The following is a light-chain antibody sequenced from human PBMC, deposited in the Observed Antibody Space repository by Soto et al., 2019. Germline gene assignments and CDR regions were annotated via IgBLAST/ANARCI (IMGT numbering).Light chain of an antibody. CDR3: HQRQYWPPIT. CDR2: DAS. J-gene: IGKJ5*01. CDR1: LSVSVY. Sequence: VALTQSPATLSLSPGERATLSCRTSLSVSVYLDWYQQKPGQAPRLLISDASNRATGTPARFSGSGSGTDFTLTISSLEPEDFAVYYCHQRQYWPPITFGQGTRLEIK. V-gene: IGKV3-11*01.